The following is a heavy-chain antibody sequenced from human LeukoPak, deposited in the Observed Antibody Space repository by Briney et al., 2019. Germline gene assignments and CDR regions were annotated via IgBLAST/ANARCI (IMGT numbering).Heavy chain of an antibody. V-gene: IGHV3-23*01. J-gene: IGHJ4*02. CDR2: ISGSGGST. Sequence: GGSLRLSCAASGFTFSSYGMSWVRQAPGKGLEWVSAISGSGGSTYYADSVKGRFTISRDNSKNTLYLQMNSLRAEDTAVYYCAKASVPHIVATPIDYWGQGTLVTVSS. CDR3: AKASVPHIVATPIDY. D-gene: IGHD5-12*01. CDR1: GFTFSSYG.